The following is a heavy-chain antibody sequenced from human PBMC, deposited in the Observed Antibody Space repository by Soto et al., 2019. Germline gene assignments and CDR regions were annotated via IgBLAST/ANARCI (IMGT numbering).Heavy chain of an antibody. V-gene: IGHV1-18*01. D-gene: IGHD2-15*01. Sequence: QVQLVQSGAEVKKPGASVKVSCKASGYTFTSYGISWVRQAPGQGLEWMGWISAYNGNTNYAQKLQGRVNMTTDTSTSTPYMELRSLRSDGTAVYYCARDCSGGSCYRYFQHWGQGTLVTVSS. CDR3: ARDCSGGSCYRYFQH. J-gene: IGHJ1*01. CDR1: GYTFTSYG. CDR2: ISAYNGNT.